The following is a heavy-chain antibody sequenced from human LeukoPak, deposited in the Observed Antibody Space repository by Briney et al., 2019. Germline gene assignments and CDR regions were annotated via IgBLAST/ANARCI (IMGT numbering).Heavy chain of an antibody. CDR2: LNHSGST. J-gene: IGHJ4*02. CDR1: GGSFSGYY. D-gene: IGHD3-3*01. V-gene: IGHV4-34*01. Sequence: SETLSLTCAVYGGSFSGYYWSWIRQPPGKGLEWIGELNHSGSTNYNPSLKSRVTISVDTSKNQFSLKLSSVTAADTAVYYCARSDFWSGYSLDYWGQGTLVTVSS. CDR3: ARSDFWSGYSLDY.